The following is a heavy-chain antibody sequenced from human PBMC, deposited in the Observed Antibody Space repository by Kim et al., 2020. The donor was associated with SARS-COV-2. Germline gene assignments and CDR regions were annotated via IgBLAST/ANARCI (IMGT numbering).Heavy chain of an antibody. J-gene: IGHJ5*02. D-gene: IGHD6-25*01. V-gene: IGHV3-9*02. Sequence: GGSLRLSCVASGFTSNDHGTHWVRQTPTKGLEWVAGIIWTANAIDYAESVKGRFTVSRDGAGNSLYLKRPILRVENRAFFTLPKNFSQGGPATWGRGPWS. CDR1: GFTSNDHG. CDR2: IIWTANAI. CDR3: PKNFSQGGPAT.